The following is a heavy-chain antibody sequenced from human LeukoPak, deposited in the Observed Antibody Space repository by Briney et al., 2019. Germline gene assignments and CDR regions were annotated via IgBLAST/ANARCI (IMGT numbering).Heavy chain of an antibody. CDR2: IRFDGGSQ. D-gene: IGHD6-6*01. CDR3: AKGRKEYSSSPDCDY. CDR1: GFTFNNYG. J-gene: IGHJ4*02. V-gene: IGHV3-30*02. Sequence: GGSLRLSCAASGFTFNNYGMHWVRQAPGKGLEWLAYIRFDGGSQFYADSVKGRFTISRDNSKNTMYVQVNSLRAEDTAVYYCAKGRKEYSSSPDCDYWGQGTLVTVSS.